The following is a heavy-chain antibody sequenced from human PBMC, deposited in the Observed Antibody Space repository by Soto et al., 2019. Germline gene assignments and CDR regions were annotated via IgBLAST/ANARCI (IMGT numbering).Heavy chain of an antibody. Sequence: EVQLVESGGGLVQPGGSQRLSCAASGFSFSSFWMSWVRQAPGKGVEWVAAIKEDGSEKNYVDSVRGRFTISRDNAKNSLYLQMNSLRADDTAVYYCARDVIWGQGSLVTVSS. V-gene: IGHV3-7*05. CDR2: IKEDGSEK. J-gene: IGHJ4*02. CDR3: ARDVI. CDR1: GFSFSSFW.